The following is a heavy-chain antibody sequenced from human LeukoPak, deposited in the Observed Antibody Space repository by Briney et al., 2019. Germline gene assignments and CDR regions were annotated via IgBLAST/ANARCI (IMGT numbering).Heavy chain of an antibody. CDR2: ISISGSKT. J-gene: IGHJ4*02. D-gene: IGHD3-22*01. CDR3: AKGNYYDSSGSFYFDY. Sequence: GGSLRLSCAASEFDFSSHAMTWVRQAPGKGLEWVSAISISGSKTYYADSVKGRFTISRDNSKNTLYVQVNSLGTEDTAAYYCAKGNYYDSSGSFYFDYWGQGTLVTVSS. CDR1: EFDFSSHA. V-gene: IGHV3-23*01.